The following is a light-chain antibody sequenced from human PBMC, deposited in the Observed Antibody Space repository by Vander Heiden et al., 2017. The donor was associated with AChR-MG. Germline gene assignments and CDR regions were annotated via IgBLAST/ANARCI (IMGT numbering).Light chain of an antibody. CDR2: GNS. J-gene: IGLJ1*01. V-gene: IGLV1-40*01. CDR1: SSNTGAGYD. CDR3: QSYASSLGV. Sequence: SVPTRPPSASAAPGQRVAIPCTGSSSNTGAGYDVHWDQELPGTAPKLLVYGNSKRHSGVPDRFSASKAATSAPLAITGLQAEDEADYYCQSYASSLGVFGSGTKVTVL.